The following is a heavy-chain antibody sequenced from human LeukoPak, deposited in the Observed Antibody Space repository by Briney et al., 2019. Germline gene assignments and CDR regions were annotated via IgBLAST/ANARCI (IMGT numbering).Heavy chain of an antibody. CDR1: GGSISSYY. CDR3: ARQKTYYYDSSGYYGVYFDY. CDR2: IYYSGST. D-gene: IGHD3-22*01. Sequence: SETLSLTCTVSGGSISSYYWSWIRQPPGKGLEWIGYIYYSGSTNYNPSLKSRVTISVDTSKDQFSLKLSSVTAADTAVYYCARQKTYYYDSSGYYGVYFDYWGQGTLVTVSS. V-gene: IGHV4-59*08. J-gene: IGHJ4*02.